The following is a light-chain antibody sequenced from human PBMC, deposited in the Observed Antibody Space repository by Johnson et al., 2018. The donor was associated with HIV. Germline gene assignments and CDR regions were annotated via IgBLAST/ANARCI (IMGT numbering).Light chain of an antibody. V-gene: IGLV1-51*02. CDR2: ENN. CDR3: GTWDSSLSVFYV. CDR1: SSNIGNNY. J-gene: IGLJ1*01. Sequence: HSVLTQPPSVSAAPGQKVTISCSGSSSNIGNNYVSWYQQLPRGAPKLLIYENNKRPSGIPDRFSGSTSGTSATLGITGLQTGDAADYYCGTWDSSLSVFYVFGTGTNVTVL.